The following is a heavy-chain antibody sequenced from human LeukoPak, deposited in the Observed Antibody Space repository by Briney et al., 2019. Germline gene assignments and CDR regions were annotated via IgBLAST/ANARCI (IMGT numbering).Heavy chain of an antibody. CDR3: ARSPSNDYGDY. CDR2: ISSSSYI. Sequence: NPGGSLRLSCAASGFTFSSYAMNWVRQAPGKGLEWVSSISSSSYIYYADSLKGRFTISRDNAKNSLYLQMNSLRAEDTAVYYCARSPSNDYGDYWGQGTLVTVSS. V-gene: IGHV3-21*01. J-gene: IGHJ4*02. CDR1: GFTFSSYA.